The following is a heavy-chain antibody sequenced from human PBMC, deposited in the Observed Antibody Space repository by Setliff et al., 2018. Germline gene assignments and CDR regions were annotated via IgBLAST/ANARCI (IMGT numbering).Heavy chain of an antibody. Sequence: SETLSLTCTVSGGSISSYYWGWIRQPPGKGLEWIGSIYHSGSTYYNPSLKSRVTISVDTSKNQFSLKLSSVTAADTAVYYCARDHGRITMVRGVLWGQGTLVTVSS. CDR1: GGSISSYY. D-gene: IGHD3-10*01. V-gene: IGHV4-38-2*02. J-gene: IGHJ4*02. CDR3: ARDHGRITMVRGVL. CDR2: IYHSGST.